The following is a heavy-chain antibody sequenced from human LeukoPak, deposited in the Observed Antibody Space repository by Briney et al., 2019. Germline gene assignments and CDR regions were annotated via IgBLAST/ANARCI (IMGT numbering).Heavy chain of an antibody. CDR3: ARHLGSSGSYPFDY. V-gene: IGHV4-39*01. J-gene: IGHJ4*02. CDR2: IYYSGST. CDR1: GGSISSSSYY. D-gene: IGHD3-10*01. Sequence: SETLSLTCTVSGGSISSSSYYWGWIRQPPGTGLEWIGSIYYSGSTYYNSSLKSRVTMSVDMFKNQFSLILTSVTAADTAVYYCARHLGSSGSYPFDYWGQGTLVTVSS.